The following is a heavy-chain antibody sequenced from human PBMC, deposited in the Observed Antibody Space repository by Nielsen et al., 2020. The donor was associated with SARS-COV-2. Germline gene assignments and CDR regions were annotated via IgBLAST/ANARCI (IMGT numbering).Heavy chain of an antibody. V-gene: IGHV3-30*03. CDR3: TGGVGRYYFDY. J-gene: IGHJ4*02. D-gene: IGHD3-16*01. CDR2: ISYDGSNK. Sequence: GESLKLSCAASGFTFSSYGMHWVRQAPGKGLEWLAVISYDGSNKYYADSVKGRFTISRDESKNTLYLQMNSLRAEDTAVYYCTGGVGRYYFDYWGQGTLVTVSS. CDR1: GFTFSSYG.